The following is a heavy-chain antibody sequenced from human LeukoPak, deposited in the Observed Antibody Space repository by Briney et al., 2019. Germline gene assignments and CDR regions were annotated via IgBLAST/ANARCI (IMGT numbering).Heavy chain of an antibody. D-gene: IGHD6-13*01. J-gene: IGHJ6*02. CDR2: ISVSGGST. CDR1: GFTFSSYA. V-gene: IGHV3-23*01. Sequence: PGGSLRLSCAASGFTFSSYAMSWVHQAPGKGLEWVSAISVSGGSTYYADSVKGRFTISRDNSKNTLYLQMNSLGAEDTAVYYCAKDRGIAAAGRYYYGMDVWGQGTTVTVSS. CDR3: AKDRGIAAAGRYYYGMDV.